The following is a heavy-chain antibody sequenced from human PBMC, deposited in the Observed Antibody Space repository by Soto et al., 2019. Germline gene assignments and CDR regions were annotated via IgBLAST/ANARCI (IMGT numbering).Heavy chain of an antibody. Sequence: IRQPPGKGLEWIGYIYYTGSTNYNPSLKSQVIISVDTSKNQFSLKLSSVTAADTAVYFCARVRSNLFDYWGQGTLVTVSS. J-gene: IGHJ4*02. CDR2: IYYTGST. V-gene: IGHV4-59*01. D-gene: IGHD3-3*01. CDR3: ARVRSNLFDY.